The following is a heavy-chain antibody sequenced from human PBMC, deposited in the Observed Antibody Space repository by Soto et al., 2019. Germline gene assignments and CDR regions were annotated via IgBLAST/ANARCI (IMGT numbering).Heavy chain of an antibody. J-gene: IGHJ6*02. V-gene: IGHV1-69*06. Sequence: QVQLVQSGAEVKKPGSSVKVSCKASGGTFSSYAISWGRQAPGQGLEWMGGIIPSFGTANYAQKFQGRVTITADKSTSTAYMERGSLRSEDTAVYYCARDRGIVGVPAAPPSYGMDVWGQGTTVTVS. D-gene: IGHD2-2*01. CDR3: ARDRGIVGVPAAPPSYGMDV. CDR1: GGTFSSYA. CDR2: IIPSFGTA.